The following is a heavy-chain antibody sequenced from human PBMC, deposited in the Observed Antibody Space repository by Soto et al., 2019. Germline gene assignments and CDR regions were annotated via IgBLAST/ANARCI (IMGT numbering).Heavy chain of an antibody. CDR1: GYTFIDYF. Sequence: ASVKVSCKASGYTFIDYFIQWVRQAPGQGLEWMGWINPSSGDINYVQKFQGRVTMTRDTSISTASMELSSLKSDDTAVYYCVRGLRWRELDYWGQGTPVTVSS. V-gene: IGHV1-2*02. J-gene: IGHJ4*02. CDR3: VRGLRWRELDY. CDR2: INPSSGDI. D-gene: IGHD2-15*01.